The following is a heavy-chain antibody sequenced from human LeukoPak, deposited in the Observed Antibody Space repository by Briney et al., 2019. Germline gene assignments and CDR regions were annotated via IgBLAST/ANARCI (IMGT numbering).Heavy chain of an antibody. CDR1: GYTFTGYY. CDR2: INPNSGGT. Sequence: GASVKVSCKASGYTFTGYYMHWVRQAPGQGPEWMGWINPNSGGTNYAQKFQGWVTMTRDTSISTAYMELSRLRSDDTAVYYCARDNTVNWFDPWGQGTLVTVSS. V-gene: IGHV1-2*04. CDR3: ARDNTVNWFDP. J-gene: IGHJ5*02. D-gene: IGHD2-2*02.